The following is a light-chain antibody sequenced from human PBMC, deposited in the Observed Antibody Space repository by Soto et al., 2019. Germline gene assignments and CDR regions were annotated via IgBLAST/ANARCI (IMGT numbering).Light chain of an antibody. CDR1: QTISNY. Sequence: DIHMTQSPSSLSAFVGDRVTITCRAGQTISNYVNWYQQKPGKAPKVLIYAASTLQSGVPSRFSGSGSGADFTLTISSLQPEDFATYYCQLSYTIPWMFGQGTKVDIK. CDR3: QLSYTIPWM. V-gene: IGKV1-39*01. CDR2: AAS. J-gene: IGKJ1*01.